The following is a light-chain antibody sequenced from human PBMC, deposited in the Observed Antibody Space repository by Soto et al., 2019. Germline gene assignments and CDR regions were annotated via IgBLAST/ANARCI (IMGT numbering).Light chain of an antibody. CDR3: YSYAGSYTLYV. Sequence: QSVLTQPRSVSGSPGQSVTISCSGTSSDVGGYNYVSWYQQHPGKAPKLMIYDVSQRPSGVPDRFSGSKSGNTASLTISGLQAEDEADYYCYSYAGSYTLYVFGTGTKLTVL. J-gene: IGLJ1*01. CDR1: SSDVGGYNY. V-gene: IGLV2-11*01. CDR2: DVS.